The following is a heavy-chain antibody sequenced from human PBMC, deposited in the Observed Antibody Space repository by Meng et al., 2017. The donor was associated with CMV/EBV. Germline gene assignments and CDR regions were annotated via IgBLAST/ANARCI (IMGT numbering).Heavy chain of an antibody. J-gene: IGHJ4*02. CDR1: GYSISSGYY. Sequence: GSLRLSCTVSGYSISSGYYWGWIRQPPGEGLEWIGSIYHSSSTYYNPSLKSRVTISVDTSKNQFSLKLGSVTAADTAVYYCATENFSPGNHRLFDYWGQGTLVTVSS. CDR3: ATENFSPGNHRLFDY. V-gene: IGHV4-38-2*02. D-gene: IGHD1-26*01. CDR2: IYHSSST.